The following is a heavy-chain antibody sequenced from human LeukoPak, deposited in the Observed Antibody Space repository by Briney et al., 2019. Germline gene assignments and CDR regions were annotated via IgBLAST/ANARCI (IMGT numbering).Heavy chain of an antibody. Sequence: SVKVSCKASGGTFSSYAVSWVRQAPGQGLEWMGGIIPMFHTAIYAQRFQGRVTITADKSTSTAYMELGSLRFEDTAVYYCAKDRTTRGDFTSGHDYWGQGTLVTVSS. D-gene: IGHD3-3*01. CDR3: AKDRTTRGDFTSGHDY. CDR2: IIPMFHTA. J-gene: IGHJ4*02. V-gene: IGHV1-69*06. CDR1: GGTFSSYA.